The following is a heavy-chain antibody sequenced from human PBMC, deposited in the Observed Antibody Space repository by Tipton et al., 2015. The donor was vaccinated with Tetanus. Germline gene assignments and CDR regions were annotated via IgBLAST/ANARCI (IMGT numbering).Heavy chain of an antibody. Sequence: QLVQSGGEVKKPGESLKISCKGSGYIFNNYWIGWVRQKPGKGLEWMGIIYPGDSDTRYSPSFQGQVTIAVDKSINTAYRQWSSLKASDTSMFYCARAHCTDGVCKFDFWGQGALVTVAS. CDR1: GYIFNNYW. CDR3: ARAHCTDGVCKFDF. J-gene: IGHJ4*02. D-gene: IGHD2-8*01. CDR2: IYPGDSDT. V-gene: IGHV5-51*01.